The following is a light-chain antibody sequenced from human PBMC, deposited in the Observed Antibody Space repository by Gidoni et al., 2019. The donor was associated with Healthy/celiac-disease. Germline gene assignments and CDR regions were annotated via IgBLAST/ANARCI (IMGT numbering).Light chain of an antibody. J-gene: IGKJ4*01. CDR2: WGS. V-gene: IGKV4-1*01. CDR1: QSVLYSSNNKNY. CDR3: QQYYSTPHT. Sequence: IVMTQSQDSLAMSLCERATINCTSSQSVLYSSNNKNYLPWSQSKPGQPPMLLIYWGSTRESGVPDRFSGSGSGTDFSLTINSLQAEDVSVYYCQQYYSTPHTFGGGTKVEIK.